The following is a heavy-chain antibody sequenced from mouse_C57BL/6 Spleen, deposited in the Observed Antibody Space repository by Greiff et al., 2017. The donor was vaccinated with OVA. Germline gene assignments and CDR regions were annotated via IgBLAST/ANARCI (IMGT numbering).Heavy chain of an antibody. CDR2: IDPSDSET. J-gene: IGHJ4*01. Sequence: QVQLQQPGAELVRPGSSVKLSCKASGYTFTSYWMHWVKQRPIQGLEWIGNIDPSDSETHYNQKFKDKATLTVDKSSSTAYMQLSSLTSEDSAVYYCARADAGRYYAMDYWGQGTSVTVSS. CDR3: ARADAGRYYAMDY. CDR1: GYTFTSYW. V-gene: IGHV1-52*01.